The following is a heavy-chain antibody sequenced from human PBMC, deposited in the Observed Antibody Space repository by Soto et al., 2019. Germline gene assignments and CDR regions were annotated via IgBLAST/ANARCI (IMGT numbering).Heavy chain of an antibody. J-gene: IGHJ3*02. Sequence: ASVKVSCKASGYTFTGYYMHWVRQAPGQGLEWMGWINPNSGGTNYAQKFQGRVTMTRDTSISTAYMELSRLRSDDTAVYYCARDTTMIPQTGLDDAFDIWGQGTMVTVSS. V-gene: IGHV1-2*02. CDR2: INPNSGGT. D-gene: IGHD3-22*01. CDR1: GYTFTGYY. CDR3: ARDTTMIPQTGLDDAFDI.